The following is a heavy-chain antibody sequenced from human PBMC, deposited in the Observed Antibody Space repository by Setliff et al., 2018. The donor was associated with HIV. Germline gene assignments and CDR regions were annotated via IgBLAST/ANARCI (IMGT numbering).Heavy chain of an antibody. CDR2: IYYTGIP. J-gene: IGHJ5*02. CDR3: ARVARVHPFDP. V-gene: IGHV4-59*11. Sequence: PSETLSLTCSVFGGSMNSHYWIWIRQPPGKGLEWIGLIYYTGIPTYNTSLESRVTMSVDRSKNQFSLRLTSVTAADTAMYYCARVARVHPFDPCGQGTLVTVSS. CDR1: GGSMNSHY.